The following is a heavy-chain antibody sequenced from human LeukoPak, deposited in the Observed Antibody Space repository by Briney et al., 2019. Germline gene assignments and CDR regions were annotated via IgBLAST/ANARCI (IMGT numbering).Heavy chain of an antibody. CDR1: GGSFSGYY. CDR3: ARGRRWFGELQWVYYYYMDV. Sequence: SETLSLTCAVYGGSFSGYYWSWIRQPPGKGLEWIGEINHSGSTNYNPSLKSRVTISVDTSKNQFSLELSSVTAADTAVYYCARGRRWFGELQWVYYYYMDVWGKGTTVTVSS. D-gene: IGHD3-10*01. J-gene: IGHJ6*03. CDR2: INHSGST. V-gene: IGHV4-34*01.